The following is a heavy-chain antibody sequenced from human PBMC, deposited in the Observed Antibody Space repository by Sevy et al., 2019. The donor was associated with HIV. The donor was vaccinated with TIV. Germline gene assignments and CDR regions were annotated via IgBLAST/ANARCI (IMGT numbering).Heavy chain of an antibody. Sequence: ASVKVSCKASGYTFTSYDINWVRQATGQGLEWMGWMNPNSGKTGYAQKFQGRVTMTRNTSISTAYMELSSLRSEDTAVYYCAIPYYDSSGYLDYWGQGTLVTVSS. V-gene: IGHV1-8*01. J-gene: IGHJ4*02. CDR1: GYTFTSYD. D-gene: IGHD3-22*01. CDR2: MNPNSGKT. CDR3: AIPYYDSSGYLDY.